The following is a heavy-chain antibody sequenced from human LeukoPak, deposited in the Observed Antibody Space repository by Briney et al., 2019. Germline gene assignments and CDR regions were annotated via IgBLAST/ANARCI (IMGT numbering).Heavy chain of an antibody. CDR3: ARGYVPRIAARPYVY. CDR1: GGSFSGYY. V-gene: IGHV4-34*01. J-gene: IGHJ4*02. CDR2: INHSGST. D-gene: IGHD6-6*01. Sequence: SETLSLTCAVYGGSFSGYYWSWIRQPPGKGLEWIGEINHSGSTNYNPSLKSRVTISVDTSKNQFPLKLSSVTAADTAVYYCARGYVPRIAARPYVYWGQGTLVTVSS.